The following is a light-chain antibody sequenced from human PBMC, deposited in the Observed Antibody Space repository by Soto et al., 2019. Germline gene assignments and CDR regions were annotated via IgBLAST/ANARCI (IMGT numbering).Light chain of an antibody. V-gene: IGKV3-20*01. CDR1: QSVSGNY. Sequence: EIVLTQSPGTLSLSPGERATLSCRASQSVSGNYLAWYQQKPGQSPRLLIYGSSDRATGIPDRFSGSESGTDFTLTITKVEPADFAVYYCHQYGSSPPYTFGQGTKLEMK. CDR2: GSS. J-gene: IGKJ2*01. CDR3: HQYGSSPPYT.